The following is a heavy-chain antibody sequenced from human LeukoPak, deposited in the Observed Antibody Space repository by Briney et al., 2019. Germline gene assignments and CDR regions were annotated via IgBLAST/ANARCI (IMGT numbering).Heavy chain of an antibody. V-gene: IGHV3-21*01. CDR1: GFTFSSYS. CDR2: ISSSSSYI. Sequence: PGGSLRLSCAASGFTFSSYSMNWVRQAPGKGLEWVSSISSSSSYIYYADSVKGRFTISRDNAKNSLYLQMNSLRAEDTAVYYCARDSDVVYYFDYWGQGTLVTVSS. D-gene: IGHD2-8*02. J-gene: IGHJ4*02. CDR3: ARDSDVVYYFDY.